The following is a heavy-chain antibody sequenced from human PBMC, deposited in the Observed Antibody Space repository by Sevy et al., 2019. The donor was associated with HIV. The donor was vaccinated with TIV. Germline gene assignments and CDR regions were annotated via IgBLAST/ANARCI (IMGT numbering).Heavy chain of an antibody. J-gene: IGHJ4*02. V-gene: IGHV3-66*01. Sequence: GGSLRLSCAASGFTVSSNYMSWVRQAPGKGLEWVSVIYSGGSTDYADSVKGRFTISRDNSKNTLYLQMNSLRAEDTAVYYCARVNYYDSSGYPYWGQGTLVTVSS. D-gene: IGHD3-22*01. CDR2: IYSGGST. CDR1: GFTVSSNY. CDR3: ARVNYYDSSGYPY.